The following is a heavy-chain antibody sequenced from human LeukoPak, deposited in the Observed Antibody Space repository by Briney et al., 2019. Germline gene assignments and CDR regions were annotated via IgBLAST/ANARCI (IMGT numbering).Heavy chain of an antibody. D-gene: IGHD3-22*01. CDR3: ARSYYYDSSGSKDAFDM. CDR2: VYASGST. J-gene: IGHJ3*02. Sequence: SETLSLTCIVSGVSISSSNSYWGWIRQPAGKGLEWIGRVYASGSTNYNPSLKSRVTVSVDTPKNQFSLRLSSVTAADTAMYYCARSYYYDSSGSKDAFDMWGQGTMVTVSS. V-gene: IGHV4-61*02. CDR1: GVSISSSNSY.